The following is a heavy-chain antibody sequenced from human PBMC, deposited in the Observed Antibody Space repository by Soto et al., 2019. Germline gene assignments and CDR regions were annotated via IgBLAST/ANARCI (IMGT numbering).Heavy chain of an antibody. CDR2: IYNSGRT. J-gene: IGHJ5*02. D-gene: IGHD2-15*01. V-gene: IGHV4-30-2*01. Sequence: QLQLQESGSGLVKPSQPLSLTCAVSGGSISSGGYSWSWIRQPPGKGLEWIGYIYNSGRTTYNPSLKSRVTISVDRSKNQFSLKLSSVTAADTAVYSCARGQVVAAHRWGQGTLVTVSS. CDR3: ARGQVVAAHR. CDR1: GGSISSGGYS.